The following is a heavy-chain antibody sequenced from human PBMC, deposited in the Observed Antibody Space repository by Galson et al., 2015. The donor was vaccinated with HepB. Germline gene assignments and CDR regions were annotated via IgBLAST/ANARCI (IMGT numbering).Heavy chain of an antibody. CDR1: GFTFSRYA. J-gene: IGHJ4*02. D-gene: IGHD2-8*01. V-gene: IGHV3-23*01. Sequence: SLRLSCAASGFTFSRYAMTWVRQAPGKGLEWISSITSNGGRTFYTNSVKGRFTISRDNSRNTVVLQLSSLRLEDTAVYYCAKDGIMVSNNPYQLHFWGQGTLVSVSS. CDR3: AKDGIMVSNNPYQLHF. CDR2: ITSNGGRT.